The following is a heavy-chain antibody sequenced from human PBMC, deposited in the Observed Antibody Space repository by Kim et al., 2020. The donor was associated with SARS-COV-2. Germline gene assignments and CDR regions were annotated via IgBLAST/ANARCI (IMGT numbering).Heavy chain of an antibody. V-gene: IGHV3-33*06. CDR2: IWYDGSNK. CDR1: GFTFSSYG. D-gene: IGHD3-10*01. CDR3: AKDLVRGAGYYYYGMDV. Sequence: GGSLRLSCAASGFTFSSYGMHWVRQAPGKGLEWVAVIWYDGSNKYYADSVKGRFTISRDNSKNTLYLQMNSLRAEDTAVYYCAKDLVRGAGYYYYGMDVWGQGTTVTVSS. J-gene: IGHJ6*02.